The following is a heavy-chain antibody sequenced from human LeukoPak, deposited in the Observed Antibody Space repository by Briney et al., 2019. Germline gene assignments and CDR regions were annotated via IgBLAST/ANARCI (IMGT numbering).Heavy chain of an antibody. D-gene: IGHD1-1*01. CDR2: ISPSGST. J-gene: IGHJ4*02. CDR1: GGSFSAFY. CDR3: AGTEMATTKFAY. Sequence: SETLSLTCGVYGGSFSAFYWTWIRQPPGEGLEWIGEISPSGSTNYNPSLKSRVTISVDSSQIQFSLRVSSVTAADTAVYFCAGTEMATTKFAYWGQGALVTVSS. V-gene: IGHV4-34*01.